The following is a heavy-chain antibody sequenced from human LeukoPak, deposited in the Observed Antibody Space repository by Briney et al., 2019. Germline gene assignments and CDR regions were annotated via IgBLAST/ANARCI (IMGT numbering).Heavy chain of an antibody. J-gene: IGHJ4*02. V-gene: IGHV1-18*01. Sequence: GASVKVSCKASGYTFTSYGISWVRQAPREGLEWMGWISAYNGNTNYAQKLHGRVTMTTDTSTSTDYMELRSLRSDDTAVYYCARGRYSYDSSGYLDYWGQGTLVTVSS. D-gene: IGHD3-22*01. CDR2: ISAYNGNT. CDR3: ARGRYSYDSSGYLDY. CDR1: GYTFTSYG.